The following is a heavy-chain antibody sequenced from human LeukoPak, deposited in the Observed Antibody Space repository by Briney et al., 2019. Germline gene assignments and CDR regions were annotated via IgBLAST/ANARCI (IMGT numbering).Heavy chain of an antibody. J-gene: IGHJ4*02. Sequence: GGSLRLSCAASGFTFSSYSMNWVRQAPGKGLEWVSSISSSGSYIYYADSLKGRFTISRDNAKNTLYLQMNSLRAEDTAVYYCARGGLGDYWGQGTLVTVSS. D-gene: IGHD7-27*01. CDR1: GFTFSSYS. V-gene: IGHV3-21*01. CDR3: ARGGLGDY. CDR2: ISSSGSYI.